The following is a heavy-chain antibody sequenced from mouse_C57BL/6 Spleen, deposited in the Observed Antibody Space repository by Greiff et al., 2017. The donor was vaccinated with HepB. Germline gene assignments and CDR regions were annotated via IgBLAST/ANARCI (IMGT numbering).Heavy chain of an antibody. J-gene: IGHJ4*01. CDR1: GFNIKNTY. V-gene: IGHV14-3*01. D-gene: IGHD1-1*01. Sequence: VQLQQSVAELVRPGASVKLSCTASGFNIKNTYMHWVKQRPEQGLEWIGRIDPANGNTKYAPKFQGKATITADTSSNTAYLQLSSLTSEDTAIYYCAFPKSPHYYGSSYNYAMDYWGQGTSVTVSS. CDR3: AFPKSPHYYGSSYNYAMDY. CDR2: IDPANGNT.